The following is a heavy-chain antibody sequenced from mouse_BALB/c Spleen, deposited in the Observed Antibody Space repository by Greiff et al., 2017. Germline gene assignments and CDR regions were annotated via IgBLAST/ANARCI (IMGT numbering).Heavy chain of an antibody. CDR2: IRLKSNNYAT. D-gene: IGHD2-3*01. Sequence: EVMLVESGGGLVQPGGSMKLSCVASGFTFSNYWMNWVRQSPEKGLEWVAEIRLKSNNYATHYAESVKGRFTISRDDSKSSVYLQMNNLRAEDTGIYYCTRDGYAPLGYWGQGTTRTASS. CDR3: TRDGYAPLGY. V-gene: IGHV6-6*02. CDR1: GFTFSNYW. J-gene: IGHJ2*01.